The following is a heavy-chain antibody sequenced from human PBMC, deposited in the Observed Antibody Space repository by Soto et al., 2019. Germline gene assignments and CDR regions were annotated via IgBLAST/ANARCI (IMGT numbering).Heavy chain of an antibody. Sequence: PSCTLSLTCTVSGGSISSGGYYWSWIRQHPGKGLEWIGYIYYSGSTYYNPSLKSRVTISVDTSKNQFSLKLSSVTAADTAVYYCARAQYYDFWSGSLHYGMDVWGQGTTVTVSS. CDR1: GGSISSGGYY. J-gene: IGHJ6*02. D-gene: IGHD3-3*01. V-gene: IGHV4-31*03. CDR2: IYYSGST. CDR3: ARAQYYDFWSGSLHYGMDV.